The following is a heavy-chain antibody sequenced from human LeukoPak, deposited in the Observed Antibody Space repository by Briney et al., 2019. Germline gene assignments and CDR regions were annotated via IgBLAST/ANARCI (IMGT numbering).Heavy chain of an antibody. J-gene: IGHJ3*02. CDR1: GFTFSSYA. V-gene: IGHV3-23*01. D-gene: IGHD2-15*01. Sequence: PGGSLRLSCAASGFTFSSYAMSWVRQAPGKGLEWVSAISGSGGSTYYADSVKGRFTISRDNSKNTLYLQMNSLGAEDTAVYYCAKDFRWFFDAFDIWGQGTMVTVSS. CDR3: AKDFRWFFDAFDI. CDR2: ISGSGGST.